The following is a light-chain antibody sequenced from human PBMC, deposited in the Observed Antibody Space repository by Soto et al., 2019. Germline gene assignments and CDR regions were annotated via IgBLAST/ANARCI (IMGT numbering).Light chain of an antibody. CDR2: GNN. Sequence: QSVLTQPPSVFGAPGQRVTISCIGSSSNVGAGYDVHWYQQIPGTAPKLLIYGNNNRPSGVPDRFSGSKSGASASLAISGLQPEDEADYYCQSSDDIVTTVFGTGTKLTVL. J-gene: IGLJ1*01. CDR1: SSNVGAGYD. V-gene: IGLV1-40*01. CDR3: QSSDDIVTTV.